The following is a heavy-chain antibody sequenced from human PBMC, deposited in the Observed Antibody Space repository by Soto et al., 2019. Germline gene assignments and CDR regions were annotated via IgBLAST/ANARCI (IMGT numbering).Heavy chain of an antibody. CDR3: AREKYSYGYYYGMDV. CDR1: GFTFSSYW. CDR2: IKQDGSEK. J-gene: IGHJ6*02. V-gene: IGHV3-7*01. D-gene: IGHD5-18*01. Sequence: PGGSLRLSCAASGFTFSSYWMSWVRQAPGKGLEWVANIKQDGSEKYYVDSVKGRFTISRGNAKNSLYLQMNSLRAEDTAVYYCAREKYSYGYYYGMDVWGQGTTVTVSS.